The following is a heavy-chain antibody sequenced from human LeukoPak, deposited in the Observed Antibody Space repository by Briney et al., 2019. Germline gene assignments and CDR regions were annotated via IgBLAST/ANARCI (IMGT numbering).Heavy chain of an antibody. CDR3: AEMGNN. Sequence: PGGSLRLSCAASGFTFSSYAMHWVRQAPGKGLEWVAVISYDGSNKYYADSVKGRFTISRDNSKNTLYLQMNSLRAEDTAVYYCAEMGNNWGQGTLVTVSS. J-gene: IGHJ4*02. CDR1: GFTFSSYA. CDR2: ISYDGSNK. D-gene: IGHD5-24*01. V-gene: IGHV3-30*04.